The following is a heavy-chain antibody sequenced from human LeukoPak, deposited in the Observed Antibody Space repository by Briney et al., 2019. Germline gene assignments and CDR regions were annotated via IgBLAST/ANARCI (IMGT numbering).Heavy chain of an antibody. V-gene: IGHV3-7*01. CDR2: IRQDGDEK. D-gene: IGHD2-8*02. J-gene: IGHJ2*01. CDR1: GFIFNSHW. CDR3: ARVRTEWYIDL. Sequence: GGSLRLSCAGSGFIFNSHWMTWVRQAPGMGLEWVGNIRQDGDEKFYADSVRGRFTISRDNAKNSLYLHLNSLRAEDTAIYCARVRTEWYIDLWGRGTLDTVSP.